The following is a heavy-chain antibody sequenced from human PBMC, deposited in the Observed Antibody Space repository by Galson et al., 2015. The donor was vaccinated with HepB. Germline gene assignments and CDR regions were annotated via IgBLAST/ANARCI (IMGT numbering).Heavy chain of an antibody. CDR3: AREGDGDAFDI. Sequence: LSLTCAVSGGSISSGGYSWSWIRQPPGKGLEWIGYIYHSGSTYYNPSLKSRVTISVDRSKNQFSLKLSSVTAADTAMYYCAREGDGDAFDIWGQGTMVTVSS. D-gene: IGHD2-21*02. CDR1: GGSISSGGYS. CDR2: IYHSGST. V-gene: IGHV4-30-2*01. J-gene: IGHJ3*02.